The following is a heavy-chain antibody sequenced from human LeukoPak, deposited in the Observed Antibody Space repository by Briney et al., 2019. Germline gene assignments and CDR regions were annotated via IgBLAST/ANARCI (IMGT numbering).Heavy chain of an antibody. CDR3: ARYGRGVRYFDWLLPPFDY. Sequence: SETLSLTCTVSGGSISSYYWSWIRQPPGKGLEWIGYIYYSGSTNYNPSLKSRVTISVDTSKNQFSLKLSSVTAADTAVYYCARYGRGVRYFDWLLPPFDYWGQGTLVTVSS. V-gene: IGHV4-59*12. J-gene: IGHJ4*02. CDR2: IYYSGST. D-gene: IGHD3-9*01. CDR1: GGSISSYY.